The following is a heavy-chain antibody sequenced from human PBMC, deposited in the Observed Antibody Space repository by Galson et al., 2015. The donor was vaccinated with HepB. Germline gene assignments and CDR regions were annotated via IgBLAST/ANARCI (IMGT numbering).Heavy chain of an antibody. CDR3: ARDAYYYDSSDGLSY. Sequence: SLRLSCAASGFTFSSYGMHWVRQAPGKGLEWVAVIWYDGSNKYYADSVKGRFTISRDNSKNTLYLQMNSLRAEDTAVYYCARDAYYYDSSDGLSYWGQGTLVTVSS. V-gene: IGHV3-33*01. CDR2: IWYDGSNK. J-gene: IGHJ4*02. CDR1: GFTFSSYG. D-gene: IGHD3-22*01.